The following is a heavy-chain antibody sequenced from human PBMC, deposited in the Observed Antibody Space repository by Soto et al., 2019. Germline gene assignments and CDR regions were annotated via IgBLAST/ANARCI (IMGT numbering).Heavy chain of an antibody. V-gene: IGHV3-23*01. CDR1: GFTFSSYA. Sequence: GGSLRLSCAASGFTFSSYAMSWVRQAPGKGLEWVSAISGSGGSTYYADSVKGRFTISRDNSKNTLYLQMNSLRAEDTAVYYCAKDRVAAAALAEYFHHWGQGTMVTVSS. CDR3: AKDRVAAAALAEYFHH. J-gene: IGHJ1*01. D-gene: IGHD6-13*01. CDR2: ISGSGGST.